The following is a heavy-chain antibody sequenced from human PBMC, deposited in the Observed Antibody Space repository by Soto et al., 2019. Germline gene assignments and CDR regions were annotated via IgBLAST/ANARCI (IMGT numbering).Heavy chain of an antibody. CDR2: IVVGSGNT. V-gene: IGHV1-58*02. D-gene: IGHD2-2*01. CDR3: ARVVWCYVVGAADDAFDF. CDR1: GFTFSSSA. Sequence: SGKVSCKASGFTFSSSAMQWGRQARGQRLEWIGWIVVGSGNTNYAQKFQERVTITRDISTSTAYMDLSSLRSEDTAVYYCARVVWCYVVGAADDAFDFWGQGTMVTVSS. J-gene: IGHJ3*01.